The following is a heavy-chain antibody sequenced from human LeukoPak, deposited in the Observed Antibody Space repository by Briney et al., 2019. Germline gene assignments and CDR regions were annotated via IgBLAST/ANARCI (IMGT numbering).Heavy chain of an antibody. Sequence: SETLSLTCAVYGGSFSGYYWSWIRQPPGKGLEWIGEINHSGSTNYNPSLKSRVTISVDTSKNQFSLKLSSVTAADTAVYYCARAKRDYYGSGTTFDYWGQGTLVTVSS. D-gene: IGHD3-10*01. V-gene: IGHV4-34*01. J-gene: IGHJ4*02. CDR3: ARAKRDYYGSGTTFDY. CDR2: INHSGST. CDR1: GGSFSGYY.